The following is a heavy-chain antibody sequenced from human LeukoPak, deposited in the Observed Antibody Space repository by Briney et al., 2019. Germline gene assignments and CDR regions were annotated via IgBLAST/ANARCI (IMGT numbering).Heavy chain of an antibody. CDR1: GDSISSSYW. D-gene: IGHD3-10*01. V-gene: IGHV4-4*02. CDR2: IYHNGNT. CDR3: ARVFSGYYYGSGVDY. Sequence: SGTLSLTCAVSGDSISSSYWWSWVRQPPGKGLEWIGEIYHNGNTNFNPSLKSRVTISVDTSKNQFSLKLSSVTAADTAVYYCARVFSGYYYGSGVDYWGQGTLVTVSS. J-gene: IGHJ4*02.